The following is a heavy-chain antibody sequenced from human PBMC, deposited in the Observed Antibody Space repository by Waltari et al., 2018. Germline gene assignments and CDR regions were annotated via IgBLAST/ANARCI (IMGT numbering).Heavy chain of an antibody. Sequence: QVQLVQSGAEVKKPGASVKVSCKASGYTFTGYYMHWVRQAPGQGLEWMGRINPNSGGTNYAQKFQGSVTMTRDTSISTAYMELSRLRSDDTAVYYCARGHVLRYFDWLSPHDAFDIWGQGTMVTVSS. CDR2: INPNSGGT. CDR3: ARGHVLRYFDWLSPHDAFDI. CDR1: GYTFTGYY. V-gene: IGHV1-2*06. J-gene: IGHJ3*02. D-gene: IGHD3-9*01.